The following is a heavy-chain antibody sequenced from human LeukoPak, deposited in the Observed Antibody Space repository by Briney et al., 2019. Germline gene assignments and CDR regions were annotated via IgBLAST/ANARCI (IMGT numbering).Heavy chain of an antibody. CDR1: GGSFSGYY. CDR2: IYYSGST. J-gene: IGHJ4*02. V-gene: IGHV4-59*01. CDR3: ARGGGYEYYFDY. D-gene: IGHD5-12*01. Sequence: PSETLSLTCAVYGGSFSGYYWSWIRQPPGKGLEWIGYIYYSGSTNYNPSLKSRVTISVDTSKNQFSLKLSSVTAADTAVYYCARGGGYEYYFDYWGQGTLVTVSS.